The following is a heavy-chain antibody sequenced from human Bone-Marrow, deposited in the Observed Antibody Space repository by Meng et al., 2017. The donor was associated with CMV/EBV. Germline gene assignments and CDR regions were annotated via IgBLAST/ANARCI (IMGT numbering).Heavy chain of an antibody. J-gene: IGHJ5*02. CDR1: GFSFSAHD. Sequence: GESLKISCAGSGFSFSAHDMTWVRQAPGRGLEWVSSISGRSDAEYYADSVKGRFTISRDNSKNMLYLQMYSLGAQDTALYYFAKEDWTFCISGSCQTRNVPWFDAWGQGTLVTVSS. D-gene: IGHD3-22*01. CDR2: ISGRSDAE. CDR3: AKEDWTFCISGSCQTRNVPWFDA. V-gene: IGHV3-23*01.